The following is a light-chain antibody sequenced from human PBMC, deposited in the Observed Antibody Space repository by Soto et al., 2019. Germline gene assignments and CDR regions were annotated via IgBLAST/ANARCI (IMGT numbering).Light chain of an antibody. CDR3: SSYAGSLVV. CDR1: MRDIGAYNY. CDR2: QVT. J-gene: IGLJ2*01. Sequence: QSALTQPASVSGSPGQSITISCAGTMRDIGAYNYVSWYRQYPDKAPKLLVYQVTKWPSGVPDRFSGSKSGNTAALTVSGLQAEDEAVYYCSSYAGSLVVFGGGTKLTVL. V-gene: IGLV2-8*01.